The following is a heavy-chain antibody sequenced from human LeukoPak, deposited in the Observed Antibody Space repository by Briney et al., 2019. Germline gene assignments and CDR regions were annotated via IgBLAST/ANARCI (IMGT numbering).Heavy chain of an antibody. CDR2: IYYSGST. J-gene: IGHJ4*02. D-gene: IGHD3-10*01. Sequence: SQTLSLTCTVSGGSISSGGYYWSWIRQHPGKGLECIGYIYYSGSTYYNPSLKSRVTISVDTSKNQFSLKLSSVTAADTAVYYCARGEGSGSYQSRTSPVYYFDYWGQGTLVTVSS. CDR1: GGSISSGGYY. CDR3: ARGEGSGSYQSRTSPVYYFDY. V-gene: IGHV4-31*03.